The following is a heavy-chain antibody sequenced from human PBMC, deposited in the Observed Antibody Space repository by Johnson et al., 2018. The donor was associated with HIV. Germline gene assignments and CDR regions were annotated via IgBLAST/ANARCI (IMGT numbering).Heavy chain of an antibody. CDR2: IKSKTDGGTT. CDR3: TTGRPSSAAVDI. J-gene: IGHJ3*02. Sequence: VQLVESGGGLVKPGGSLRLSCAASGFTFSNAWMSWVRQAPGKGLEWVGRIKSKTDGGTTDYAAPVKGRFTISRDDSKNTLYQQMNSLKTEDSAVYYCTTGRPSSAAVDIWGQGTMVTVSS. V-gene: IGHV3-15*01. CDR1: GFTFSNAW.